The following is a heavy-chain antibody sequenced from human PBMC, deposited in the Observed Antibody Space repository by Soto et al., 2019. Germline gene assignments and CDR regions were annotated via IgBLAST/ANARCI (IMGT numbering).Heavy chain of an antibody. CDR2: ISDDGSRT. V-gene: IGHV3-23*01. Sequence: EVQLLESGGGLVQPGGSLRLSCAASGFSFSTFEMSRVRQAPGRGLEWVSFISDDGSRTYYADAVKGRFTISRDNSKHTLYLQMNSLTAEDTAVYACVKGGWLDFWGQGTLVTVSS. D-gene: IGHD3-16*01. J-gene: IGHJ5*01. CDR3: VKGGWLDF. CDR1: GFSFSTFE.